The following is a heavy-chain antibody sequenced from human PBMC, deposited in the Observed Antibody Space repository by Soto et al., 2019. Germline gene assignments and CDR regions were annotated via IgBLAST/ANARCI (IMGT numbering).Heavy chain of an antibody. D-gene: IGHD6-13*01. CDR3: ARVGRGAAAAGPYFDY. CDR2: INPSGGST. V-gene: IGHV1-46*03. Sequence: SVKVTCKASGDTFTSYYMHWVRQAPGQGLEWMGIINPSGGSTSYAQRFQGRVTMTRDTSTSTVYMEVSSLRSEDTAVYYCARVGRGAAAAGPYFDYWGQGTLVTVSS. J-gene: IGHJ4*02. CDR1: GDTFTSYY.